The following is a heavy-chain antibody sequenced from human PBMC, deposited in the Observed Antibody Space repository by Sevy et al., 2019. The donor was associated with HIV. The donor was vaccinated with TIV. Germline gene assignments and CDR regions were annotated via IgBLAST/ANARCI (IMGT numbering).Heavy chain of an antibody. CDR3: TRGLATADTPEYYFDY. CDR2: ITRNSYEAYGGTT. Sequence: GSLRLSCTTSGFTFDDYAMSWFRHAPGKGLEWVAFITRNSYEAYGGTTDYAASVKGRFIISRDDSKSVAFLQMNSLKTEDTAVYYCTRGLATADTPEYYFDYWGQGTLVTVSS. D-gene: IGHD2-15*01. J-gene: IGHJ4*02. CDR1: GFTFDDYA. V-gene: IGHV3-49*03.